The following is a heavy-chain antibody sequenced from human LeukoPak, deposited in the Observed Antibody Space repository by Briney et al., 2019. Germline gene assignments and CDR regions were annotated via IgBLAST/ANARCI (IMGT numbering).Heavy chain of an antibody. J-gene: IGHJ5*02. V-gene: IGHV3-23*01. Sequence: GGSLRLSCAASGFSFTSYAMSWVRQAPGKGLERVSAISGSGGSTYYADAVKGRFTISRDNSKSTLYLQVSSLRAEDTAVYYCAKDRGNNYGLGVSWGQGTLVTVSS. CDR2: ISGSGGST. CDR1: GFSFTSYA. D-gene: IGHD5-18*01. CDR3: AKDRGNNYGLGVS.